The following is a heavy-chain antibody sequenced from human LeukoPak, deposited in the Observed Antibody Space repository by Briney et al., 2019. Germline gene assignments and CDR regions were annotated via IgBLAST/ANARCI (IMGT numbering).Heavy chain of an antibody. Sequence: TGGSLRLSCAASGFTFSSYAMSWVRQAPGKGLEWVSAISGSGGSTYYADSVKGRVNISRDNSKNTLYLQMNSLRAEDTAVYYCARLRGYSYGTFDYWGQGTLVTVSS. CDR1: GFTFSSYA. J-gene: IGHJ4*02. CDR3: ARLRGYSYGTFDY. D-gene: IGHD5-18*01. CDR2: ISGSGGST. V-gene: IGHV3-23*01.